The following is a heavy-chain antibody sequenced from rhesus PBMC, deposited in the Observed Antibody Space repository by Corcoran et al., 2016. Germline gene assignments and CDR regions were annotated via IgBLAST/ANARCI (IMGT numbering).Heavy chain of an antibody. CDR2: NSVSGGST. CDR1: GGSTSSNY. D-gene: IGHD3-9*01. CDR3: ARGRGVRGVYYFDY. J-gene: IGHJ4*01. Sequence: QLQLQESGPGLVKPSETLSLTCAVSGGSTSSNYWSWIRQPPGKGLEWIGRNSVSGGSTEYNPTLEGRVTISTDTSKNQFSLKLSSVTAADTAVYYCARGRGVRGVYYFDYWGQGVLVTVSS. V-gene: IGHV4-173*01.